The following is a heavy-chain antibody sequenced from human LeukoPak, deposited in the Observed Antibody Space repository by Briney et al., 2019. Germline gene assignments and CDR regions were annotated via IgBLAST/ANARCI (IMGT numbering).Heavy chain of an antibody. D-gene: IGHD3-22*01. CDR3: ARMGYYYSIPTFFDY. CDR2: IYSGGNT. V-gene: IGHV3-66*02. Sequence: SXAXSGFTVSSNYMSWVRQAPGKGLEGVSVIYSGGNTYYTDSVKGRFTISRDSSKNTLYLQMNSLRAEDTAVYYCARMGYYYSIPTFFDYWGQGTLVTVSS. J-gene: IGHJ4*02. CDR1: GFTVSSNY.